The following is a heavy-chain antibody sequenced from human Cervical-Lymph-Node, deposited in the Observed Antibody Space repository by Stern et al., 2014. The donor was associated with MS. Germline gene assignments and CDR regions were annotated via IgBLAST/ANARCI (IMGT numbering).Heavy chain of an antibody. V-gene: IGHV4-4*02. CDR1: RGSITSSNW. CDR3: ASVAVPAATFQQRGRVFDP. CDR2: IYHSGTT. Sequence: QLQLQESGPGLVNPSGTLSLTCAVSRGSITSSNWWSWVRQPPGKGLEWIGEIYHSGTTNYNPSLKSRVPISLDKSKNQFSLNLNSVTAADTAVYYCASVAVPAATFQQRGRVFDPWGQGTLVTVSS. J-gene: IGHJ5*02. D-gene: IGHD2-2*01.